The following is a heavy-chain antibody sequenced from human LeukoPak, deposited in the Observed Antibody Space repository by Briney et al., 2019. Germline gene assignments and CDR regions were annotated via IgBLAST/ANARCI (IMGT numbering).Heavy chain of an antibody. J-gene: IGHJ4*02. D-gene: IGHD5-12*01. CDR3: ARGDVSGYEEYYFDY. CDR2: IYHSGST. V-gene: IGHV4-4*02. CDR1: GGSISSSNW. Sequence: PSGTLSLTCAVSGGSISSSNWWSWVRQPPGKGLEWIGEIYHSGSTNYNPSLKSRVTISVDKSKNQFSLKLSSVTAADTAVYYCARGDVSGYEEYYFDYWGQGTLVTVSS.